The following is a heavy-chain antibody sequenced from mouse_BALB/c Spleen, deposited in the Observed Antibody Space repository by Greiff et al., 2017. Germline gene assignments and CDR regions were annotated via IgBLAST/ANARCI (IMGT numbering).Heavy chain of an antibody. CDR2: IDPFNGGT. J-gene: IGHJ2*01. CDR3: ARGGDGYYFDY. V-gene: IGHV1-31*01. Sequence: EVQRVESGPELMKPGASVKISCKASGYSFTSYYMHWVKQSHGKSLEWIGYIDPFNGGTSYNQKFKGKATLTSDKSSSTAYMELSSLTSEDSAVYYCARGGDGYYFDYWGQGTTLTVSS. CDR1: GYSFTSYY. D-gene: IGHD2-3*01.